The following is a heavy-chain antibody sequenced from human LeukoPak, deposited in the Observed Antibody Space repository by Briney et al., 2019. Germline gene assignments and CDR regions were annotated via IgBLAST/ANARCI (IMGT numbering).Heavy chain of an antibody. CDR3: ARRVYNSGWYIDY. CDR1: EFSFSTYA. D-gene: IGHD6-19*01. J-gene: IGHJ4*02. CDR2: IRDSGEST. V-gene: IGHV3-23*01. Sequence: PGGSLRLSCAASEFSFSTYAMSWVRQAPGKGLEWVAGIRDSGESTFYRDSVKGRFTISRDNSKNSLYLQMNSLRAEDTAVYYCARRVYNSGWYIDYWGQGTLVTVSS.